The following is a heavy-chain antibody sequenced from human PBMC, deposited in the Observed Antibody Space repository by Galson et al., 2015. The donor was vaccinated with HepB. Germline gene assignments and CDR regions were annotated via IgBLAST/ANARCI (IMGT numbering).Heavy chain of an antibody. CDR1: GYNFTSYY. D-gene: IGHD3-10*01. V-gene: IGHV1-46*01. CDR3: ARGVLLWDGPDY. Sequence: SVKVSCKASGYNFTSYYMHWVRQAPGQGLEWMGIINPSGGSTDYAQKFRGRHTMTRDTSTSTVFMELSSLRSEDTAVYHCARGVLLWDGPDYWGQGTLVTVSS. J-gene: IGHJ4*02. CDR2: INPSGGST.